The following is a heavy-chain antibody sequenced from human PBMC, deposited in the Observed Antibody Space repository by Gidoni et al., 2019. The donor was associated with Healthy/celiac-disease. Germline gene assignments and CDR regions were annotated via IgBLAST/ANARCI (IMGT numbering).Heavy chain of an antibody. J-gene: IGHJ6*02. Sequence: QVQLVESGGGVVQPGRSLRLSCAASGFTFSSYGMHWVRQAPGQGLEWVAVIWYDGSNKYYADSVKGRFTISRDNSKNTLYLQMNSLRAEDTAVYYCARDDVSFWSSPAGMDVWGQGTTVTVSS. V-gene: IGHV3-33*01. CDR3: ARDDVSFWSSPAGMDV. CDR2: IWYDGSNK. CDR1: GFTFSSYG. D-gene: IGHD3-3*01.